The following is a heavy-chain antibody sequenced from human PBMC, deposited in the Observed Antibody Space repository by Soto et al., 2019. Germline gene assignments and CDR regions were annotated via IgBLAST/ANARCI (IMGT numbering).Heavy chain of an antibody. D-gene: IGHD7-27*01. J-gene: IGHJ4*02. CDR3: ARGWGRISDY. CDR1: GGSFSGYY. Sequence: QVQLQQWGAGLLKPSETLSLTCAVYGGSFSGYYWSWIRQPPGKGLEWIGEINHSGSTNYNPSLKSRVTISVDTSKNQFSLKLRSVTAADTAVYYCARGWGRISDYWGQGALVAVSS. V-gene: IGHV4-34*01. CDR2: INHSGST.